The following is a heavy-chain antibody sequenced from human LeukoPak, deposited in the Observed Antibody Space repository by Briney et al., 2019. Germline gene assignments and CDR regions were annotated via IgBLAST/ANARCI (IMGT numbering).Heavy chain of an antibody. J-gene: IGHJ4*02. CDR3: AKDLLLRQFVLDF. V-gene: IGHV3-30*02. CDR2: TLYDGSSQ. Sequence: GGSLRLSCVASGFTFTGYGMHWVRQAPGRGLEWVAFTLYDGSSQCYADSLRGRFTISRDNSKNTLFLQMNNVTHDDTTVYYCAKDLLLRQFVLDFWGQGTPVTVSS. CDR1: GFTFTGYG. D-gene: IGHD5-24*01.